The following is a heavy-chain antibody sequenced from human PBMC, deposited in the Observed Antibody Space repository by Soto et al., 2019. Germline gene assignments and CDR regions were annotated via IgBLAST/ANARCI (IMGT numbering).Heavy chain of an antibody. CDR3: ARRTYKDF. V-gene: IGHV1-69*05. Sequence: ASVKVSCKASGGTFSSYAISWVRQAPGQGLEWMGGIIPIFGTANYAQKFQGRVTITTDTSTSTAYMELRSLRSDDTAIYYCARRTYKDFWGQGTLVTVSS. J-gene: IGHJ4*02. CDR2: IIPIFGTA. CDR1: GGTFSSYA. D-gene: IGHD1-1*01.